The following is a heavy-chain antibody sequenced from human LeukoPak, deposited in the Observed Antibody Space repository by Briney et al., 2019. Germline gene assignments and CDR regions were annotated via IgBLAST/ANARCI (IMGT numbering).Heavy chain of an antibody. J-gene: IGHJ4*02. V-gene: IGHV3-23*01. D-gene: IGHD3-22*01. CDR3: ARERNYYDSSGYPDY. CDR1: GFTFSSYA. CDR2: ISGSGGST. Sequence: PGGPLRLSCAASGFTFSSYAMSWVRQAPGKGLEWVSAISGSGGSTYYADSVKGRFTISRDNAKNSLYLQMNSLRAEDTAVYYCARERNYYDSSGYPDYWGQGTLVTVSS.